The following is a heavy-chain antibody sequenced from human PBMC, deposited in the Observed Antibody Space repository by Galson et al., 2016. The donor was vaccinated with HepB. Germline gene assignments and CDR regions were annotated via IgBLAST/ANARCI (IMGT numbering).Heavy chain of an antibody. D-gene: IGHD6-13*01. J-gene: IGHJ6*02. CDR2: ISAGGGQT. CDR1: GFTFGHFA. Sequence: SLRLSCAGSGFTFGHFAMSWVRQTPGKGLEWVSAISAGGGQTYYAASMKGRFTISRDNSNNTLHLQMSSLRGEDTAIYYCAKVNSASWYGGGNYYYGMDVWGQGTTVTVSS. V-gene: IGHV3-23*01. CDR3: AKVNSASWYGGGNYYYGMDV.